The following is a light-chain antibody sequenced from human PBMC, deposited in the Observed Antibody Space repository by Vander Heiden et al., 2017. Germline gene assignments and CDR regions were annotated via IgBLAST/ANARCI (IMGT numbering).Light chain of an antibody. CDR3: QQDDSDPRT. CDR1: QGIRND. Sequence: AVQITQSPSSLSASVGDRVTITCRASQGIRNDLGWYQQKPGQAPKVLIYGASTLHSGVPSRFSGSGSGTDFVLTISGLQPEDSATYCCQQDDSDPRTFGEGTKVEIK. J-gene: IGKJ4*02. CDR2: GAS. V-gene: IGKV1-6*01.